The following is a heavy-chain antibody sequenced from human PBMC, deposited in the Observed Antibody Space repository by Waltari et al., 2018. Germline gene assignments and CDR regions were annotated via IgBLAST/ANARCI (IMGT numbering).Heavy chain of an antibody. CDR1: GCSMRSYY. J-gene: IGHJ3*01. CDR2: VYYSGYT. Sequence: QVQLRESGPGLVKPSETLSLPCTVPGCSMRSYYWSWIRQPPGKVLEWIGYVYYSGYTHYNPSLKSRATTSIDTSKKEFSLELSAVTAADTAVYYCARGGGNYYPDAFDLWGQGTVVTVSS. V-gene: IGHV4-59*01. D-gene: IGHD1-26*01. CDR3: ARGGGNYYPDAFDL.